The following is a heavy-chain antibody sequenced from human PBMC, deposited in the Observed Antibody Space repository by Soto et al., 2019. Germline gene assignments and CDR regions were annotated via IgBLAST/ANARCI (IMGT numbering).Heavy chain of an antibody. J-gene: IGHJ4*01. V-gene: IGHV4-59*01. CDR2: IYYSGST. CDR1: GGSISSYY. CDR3: ARHYTSDPFDY. Sequence: SETLSLTCTVSGGSISSYYWSWIRQPPGKGLEWIGYIYYSGSTNYNPSLKSRVTISVDTSKNQFSLKLSSVTAADTAVYYCARHYTSDPFDYWGQGTLVTVSS. D-gene: IGHD3-3*01.